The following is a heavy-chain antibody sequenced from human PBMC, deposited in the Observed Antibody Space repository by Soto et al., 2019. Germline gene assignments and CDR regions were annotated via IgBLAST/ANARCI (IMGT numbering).Heavy chain of an antibody. CDR2: INHSGST. CDR3: ARAQRRPRTLLWFGEDI. CDR1: GGSFSGYY. J-gene: IGHJ3*02. Sequence: QVQLQQWGAGLLKPSETLSLTCAVYGGSFSGYYWSWIRQPPGKGLEWIGEINHSGSTNYNPSLNSRVTISVDTSKNQFSLKLSSVTAADTAVYYCARAQRRPRTLLWFGEDIWGQGTMVTVSS. V-gene: IGHV4-34*01. D-gene: IGHD3-10*01.